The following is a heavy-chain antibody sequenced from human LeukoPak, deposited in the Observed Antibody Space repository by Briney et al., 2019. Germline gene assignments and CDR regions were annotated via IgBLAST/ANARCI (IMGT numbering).Heavy chain of an antibody. V-gene: IGHV3-30*18. Sequence: GGSLRLSCAASGFTFSIYAMSWVRQAPGKGLEWVTIISSDGSNKYYADSVKGRFTISRDNSKNTLYLQMNSLRAEDTAVYYCAKDPRSGYGGYLFDYWGQGTLVTVSS. J-gene: IGHJ4*02. CDR1: GFTFSIYA. CDR3: AKDPRSGYGGYLFDY. CDR2: ISSDGSNK. D-gene: IGHD5-12*01.